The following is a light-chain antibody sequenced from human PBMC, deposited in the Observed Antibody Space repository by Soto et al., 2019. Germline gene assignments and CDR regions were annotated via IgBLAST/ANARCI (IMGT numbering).Light chain of an antibody. Sequence: QSVLTQPPSASGSPGQSVTISCTGTSSDVGDYNYVSWYQQHPGKAPKLMIYEVSERPSGVPDRFSGSKSGSTASLTVSGLQAEDEADYFCNSYAGSSNYVFGTGTKVTVL. CDR3: NSYAGSSNYV. J-gene: IGLJ1*01. CDR2: EVS. CDR1: SSDVGDYNY. V-gene: IGLV2-8*01.